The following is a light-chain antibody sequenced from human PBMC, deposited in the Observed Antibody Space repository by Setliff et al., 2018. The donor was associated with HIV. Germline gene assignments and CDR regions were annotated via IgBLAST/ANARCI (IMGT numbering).Light chain of an antibody. V-gene: IGLV5-45*02. CDR3: MTWHNSAYV. J-gene: IGLJ1*01. Sequence: QPVLTQPSSLSASPGASASLTCTLRSDINVGTYRIYWFQQKPGSPPQYLLRYKSDSDKQQGSGVPSRFSGSKDASATAGILLISGLQSEDEADYYCMTWHNSAYVFGTGTKVTVL. CDR2: YKSDSDK. CDR1: SDINVGTYR.